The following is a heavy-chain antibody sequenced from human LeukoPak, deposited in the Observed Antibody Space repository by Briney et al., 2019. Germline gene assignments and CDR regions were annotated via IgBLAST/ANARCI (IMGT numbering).Heavy chain of an antibody. CDR1: GGTSSSYA. Sequence: ASAKVSCKASGGTSSSYAISWVRQAPGQGLEWMGGIIPIFGTANYAQKFQGRVTITADESTSTAYMELSSLRSEDTAVYYCARGFDCSSTSCPFITGTLFQDYYYYGMDVWGQGTTVTVSS. CDR3: ARGFDCSSTSCPFITGTLFQDYYYYGMDV. CDR2: IIPIFGTA. V-gene: IGHV1-69*13. J-gene: IGHJ6*02. D-gene: IGHD2-2*01.